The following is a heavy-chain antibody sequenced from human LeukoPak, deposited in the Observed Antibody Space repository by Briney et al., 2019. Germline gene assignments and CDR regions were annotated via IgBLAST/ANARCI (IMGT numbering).Heavy chain of an antibody. V-gene: IGHV1-69*04. Sequence: SVKVSCKASGGTFSSYTISWVRQAPGQGLERMGRIIPILGIANYAQKFQGRVTITADKSTSTAYMELSSLRSEDTAVYYCAREDYYGSGFDPWGQGTLVTVSS. CDR2: IIPILGIA. D-gene: IGHD3-10*01. CDR1: GGTFSSYT. J-gene: IGHJ5*02. CDR3: AREDYYGSGFDP.